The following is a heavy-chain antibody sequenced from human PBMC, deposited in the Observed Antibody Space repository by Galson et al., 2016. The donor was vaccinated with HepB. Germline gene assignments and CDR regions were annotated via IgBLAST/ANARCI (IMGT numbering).Heavy chain of an antibody. CDR2: ISDSGKDT. D-gene: IGHD2-8*01. Sequence: SLRLSCAASGFTFSSFAMSWARQAPGKGLEWVSSISDSGKDTYYADSVKGWFTIARDNSKNTLSLQLSSLRVEDSALYYCAKGGMGYCSKGGCYTSPFDYWGRGTLVTVSS. CDR3: AKGGMGYCSKGGCYTSPFDY. V-gene: IGHV3-23*01. CDR1: GFTFSSFA. J-gene: IGHJ4*02.